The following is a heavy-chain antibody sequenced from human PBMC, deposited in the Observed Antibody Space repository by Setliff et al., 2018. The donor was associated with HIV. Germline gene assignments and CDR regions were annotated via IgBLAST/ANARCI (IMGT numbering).Heavy chain of an antibody. V-gene: IGHV1-69*05. J-gene: IGHJ3*01. CDR2: IIPIFGTA. CDR1: GGTFSSYA. CDR3: ARGQASNDYGVSF. D-gene: IGHD4-17*01. Sequence: GASVKVSCKASGGTFSSYAISWVRQAPGQGLEWMGGIIPIFGTANYAQRFQGRVSMTRDTSTSTVYMELSSLRSEDTAVYYCARGQASNDYGVSFWGQGTMVTVSS.